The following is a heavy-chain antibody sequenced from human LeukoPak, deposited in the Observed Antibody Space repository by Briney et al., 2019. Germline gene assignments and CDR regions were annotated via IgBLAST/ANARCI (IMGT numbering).Heavy chain of an antibody. CDR1: GYTFTNYY. CDR3: ARNAILWFGDGFIYYYYYMDV. D-gene: IGHD3-10*01. J-gene: IGHJ6*03. V-gene: IGHV1-46*01. Sequence: ASVKVSCKASGYTFTNYYMHWVRQAPGQGLEWMGIINPSGGSTSYAQKFQGRVTMTRDTSTSTVYMELSSLRSEDTAVYYCARNAILWFGDGFIYYYYYMDVWGKGTTVTISS. CDR2: INPSGGST.